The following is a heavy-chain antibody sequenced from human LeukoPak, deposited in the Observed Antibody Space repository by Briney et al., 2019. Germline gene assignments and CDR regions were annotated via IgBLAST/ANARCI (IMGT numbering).Heavy chain of an antibody. J-gene: IGHJ4*02. CDR3: ARDGVVTAIRFDY. V-gene: IGHV3-21*01. CDR2: ISSSSSYI. Sequence: PGWSLRLSCAASGFTFSSYSMNWVRQAPGKGLEGVSSISSSSSYIYYADSVKGRFTISRDNAKNSLYLQMNSLRAEDTAVYYCARDGVVTAIRFDYWGQGTLVTVSS. CDR1: GFTFSSYS. D-gene: IGHD2-21*02.